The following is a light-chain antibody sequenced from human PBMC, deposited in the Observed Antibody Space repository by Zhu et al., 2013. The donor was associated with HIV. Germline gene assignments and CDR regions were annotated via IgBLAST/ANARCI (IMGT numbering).Light chain of an antibody. CDR1: QSVSSY. V-gene: IGKV3-11*01. Sequence: EIVMTQSPATLSVSPGERATLSCRASQSVSSYLAWYQQKPGQAPRLLIYDASNRATGIPARFSGSGSGTDFTLTISSLEPEDFAVYYCQQYDSSPLTFGGGTKVEI. J-gene: IGKJ4*01. CDR2: DAS. CDR3: QQYDSSPLT.